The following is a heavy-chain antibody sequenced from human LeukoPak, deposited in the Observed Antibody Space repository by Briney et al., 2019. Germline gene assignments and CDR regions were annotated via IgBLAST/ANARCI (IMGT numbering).Heavy chain of an antibody. CDR2: IYYSGST. CDR3: ARARKGSVEHSDY. J-gene: IGHJ4*02. CDR1: GGSVSSGNYY. D-gene: IGHD2-15*01. V-gene: IGHV4-61*01. Sequence: PSETLSLTCTVSGGSVSSGNYYWSWIRQPPGKGLDWIGDIYYSGSTNYNPSLKSRVTISVDTSKNQFSLKLTSVTAADTAVYYCARARKGSVEHSDYWGQGTLVTVSS.